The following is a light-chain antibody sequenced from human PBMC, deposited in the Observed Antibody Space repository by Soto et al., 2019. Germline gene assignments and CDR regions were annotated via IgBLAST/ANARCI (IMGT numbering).Light chain of an antibody. Sequence: DVVMTQSPLSLPVTLGQPASISCRSSQSIVYSDGIAYLSWFHQRPGQSPRRLIYKASNRDSGVTDRFSGSGSGTDFTLQINRVEAEDVGVFYCMQGTHWPPTFGRGTRVEIK. CDR3: MQGTHWPPT. CDR2: KAS. CDR1: QSIVYSDGIAY. V-gene: IGKV2-30*01. J-gene: IGKJ1*01.